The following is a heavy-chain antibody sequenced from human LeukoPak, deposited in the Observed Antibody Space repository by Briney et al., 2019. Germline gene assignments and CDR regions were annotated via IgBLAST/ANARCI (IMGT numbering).Heavy chain of an antibody. J-gene: IGHJ3*02. D-gene: IGHD3-22*01. Sequence: ASVKVSCKASGYTFTGYYMHWVRQAPGQGLEWMGWINPNSGGTNYAQKFQGRVTMTRDTSISTAYMELSRLRSDDTAVYYCARDRYYDSSGYPPGAFDIWGQGTMVTVSS. V-gene: IGHV1-2*02. CDR3: ARDRYYDSSGYPPGAFDI. CDR1: GYTFTGYY. CDR2: INPNSGGT.